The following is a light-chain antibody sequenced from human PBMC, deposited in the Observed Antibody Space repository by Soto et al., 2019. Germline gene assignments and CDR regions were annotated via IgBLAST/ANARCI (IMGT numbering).Light chain of an antibody. CDR2: GAS. V-gene: IGKV3-20*01. CDR1: QSVSSSY. Sequence: EIVLTQSPGTLSLSPGERATLSCRASQSVSSSYLAWYQQKPGQAPRLLIYGASSWATGIPDRFSGSGSGSDFTLTISRLEPEDFAVYYCQQYGSSPLTFGGGTKVVIK. J-gene: IGKJ4*01. CDR3: QQYGSSPLT.